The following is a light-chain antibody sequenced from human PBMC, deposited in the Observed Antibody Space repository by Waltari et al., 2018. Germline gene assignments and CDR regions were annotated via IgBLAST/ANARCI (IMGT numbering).Light chain of an antibody. CDR3: QNHERLPAK. CDR2: AAS. Sequence: ELVLTQSPGTLSFAPGERATLYCRASQSVSKYFAWSHQRPGKAPRLLIYAASTRATGIPDRFSGSGFGTDFSLTISRLEPEDFAVYYCQNHERLPAKFGQGTKVEIK. CDR1: QSVSKY. J-gene: IGKJ1*01. V-gene: IGKV3-20*01.